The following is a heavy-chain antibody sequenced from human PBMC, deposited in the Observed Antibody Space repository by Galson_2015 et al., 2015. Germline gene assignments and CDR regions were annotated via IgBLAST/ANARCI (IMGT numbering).Heavy chain of an antibody. CDR3: ARAAGGYSSSWSDIFDY. J-gene: IGHJ4*02. CDR1: GFTFSDYY. D-gene: IGHD6-13*01. V-gene: IGHV3-11*01. CDR2: ISRSGSTI. Sequence: SLRLSCAASGFTFSDYYMSWIRQAPGKGLEWVSYISRSGSTIYYADSVKGRFTISRDNAKNSLYLQMNSLRAEDTAVYYCARAAGGYSSSWSDIFDYWGQGTLVTVSS.